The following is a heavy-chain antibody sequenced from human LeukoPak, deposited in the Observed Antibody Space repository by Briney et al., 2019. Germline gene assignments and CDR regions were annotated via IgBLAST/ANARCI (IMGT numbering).Heavy chain of an antibody. CDR3: ARGRKAAARGYFDY. D-gene: IGHD6-13*01. Sequence: SETLSLTCAVYGGSFSGYYWSWIRQPPGKGLEWIGEINHSGSTNYNPSLKSRVTISVDTSKNQFSLKLSSVTAADTAVYYCARGRKAAARGYFDYWGQGTLVTVSS. V-gene: IGHV4-34*01. J-gene: IGHJ4*02. CDR1: GGSFSGYY. CDR2: INHSGST.